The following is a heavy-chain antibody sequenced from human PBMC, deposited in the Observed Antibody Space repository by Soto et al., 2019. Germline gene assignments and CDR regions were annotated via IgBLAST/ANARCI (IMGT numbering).Heavy chain of an antibody. J-gene: IGHJ4*02. CDR3: TRAPMVLSRSYFDS. D-gene: IGHD2-8*01. V-gene: IGHV4-59*01. CDR2: ISYSGNT. Sequence: SETLSLTCTVSGGSISNFYWSWIRQPPGKGLEWIGYISYSGNTNYNPSLKSRVSISVDTSKNQLSLNLTSVTAADTAVYYCTRAPMVLSRSYFDSWGQGTPVTVSS. CDR1: GGSISNFY.